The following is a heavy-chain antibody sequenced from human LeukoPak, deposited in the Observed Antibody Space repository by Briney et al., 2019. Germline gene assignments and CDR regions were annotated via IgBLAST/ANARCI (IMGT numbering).Heavy chain of an antibody. CDR1: GFTFSDYY. D-gene: IGHD5-18*01. CDR3: SRGVDTAMVDDY. CDR2: ISSSGSTI. V-gene: IGHV3-11*04. J-gene: IGHJ4*02. Sequence: GGSLRLSCAASGFTFSDYYMSWIRQAPGKGLEWVSYISSSGSTIYYADSVKGRFTISRDNAQNSLYLQMNSLRAEDTAVYYCSRGVDTAMVDDYWGQGTLVTVSS.